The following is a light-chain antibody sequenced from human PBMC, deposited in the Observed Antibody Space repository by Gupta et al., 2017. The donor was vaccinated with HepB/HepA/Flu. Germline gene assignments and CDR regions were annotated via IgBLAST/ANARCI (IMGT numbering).Light chain of an antibody. CDR2: GNN. CDR1: NSNIGAGYD. Sequence: QSVLTQPPSVSGAPGPRVTISFAGSNSNIGAGYDVQWYQLLPGTAPKLLIYGNNNRPSGVPDRFSGSKSGTSASLAITGLQAEEEADYYCQSYDNSMTTWVFGGGTKVTVL. V-gene: IGLV1-40*01. J-gene: IGLJ3*02. CDR3: QSYDNSMTTWV.